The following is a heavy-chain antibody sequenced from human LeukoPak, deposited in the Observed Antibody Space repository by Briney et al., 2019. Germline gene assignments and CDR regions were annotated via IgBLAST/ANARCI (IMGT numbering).Heavy chain of an antibody. J-gene: IGHJ6*02. CDR3: ARGLRVRSISTLNYYYYYGMDV. V-gene: IGHV4-59*12. CDR1: GGSISSYY. Sequence: SETLSLTCTVSGGSISSYYWSWIRQPPGKGLEWIGYIYYSGSTNYNPSLKSRVTISVDTSKNQFSLKLSSVTAADTAVYYCARGLRVRSISTLNYYYYYGMDVWGQGTTVTVSS. CDR2: IYYSGST. D-gene: IGHD3-3*02.